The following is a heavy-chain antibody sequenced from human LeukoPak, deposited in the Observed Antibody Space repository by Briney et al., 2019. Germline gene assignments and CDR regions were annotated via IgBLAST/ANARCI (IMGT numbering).Heavy chain of an antibody. J-gene: IGHJ6*03. Sequence: ASVKVSCKASGYTFTSYGISWVRQAPGQGLEWMGWISAYNGNTNYAQKLQGRVTMTTDTSTSTAYMELRSLRSDDTAVYYCARFATVVPAAPVGYYYYYYHMDVWGKGTTVTISS. V-gene: IGHV1-18*01. CDR2: ISAYNGNT. CDR3: ARFATVVPAAPVGYYYYYYHMDV. D-gene: IGHD2-2*01. CDR1: GYTFTSYG.